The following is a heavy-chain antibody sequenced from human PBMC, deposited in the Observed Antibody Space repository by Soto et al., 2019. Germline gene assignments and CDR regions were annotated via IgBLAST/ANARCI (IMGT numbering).Heavy chain of an antibody. V-gene: IGHV3-21*01. CDR2: ISPSSTYI. CDR1: GFTFSTYS. D-gene: IGHD2-2*01. J-gene: IGHJ4*02. Sequence: EVQLVESGGGLVKPGGSLRLSCAASGFTFSTYSMSWVRQAPGKGLEWVSSISPSSTYIHYADSVKGRFTISRDNAEKSLYLQMNSRGAGETAVYYCSGVGGGVVVVPGANRGDFWGQGTLVTVSS. CDR3: SGVGGGVVVVPGANRGDF.